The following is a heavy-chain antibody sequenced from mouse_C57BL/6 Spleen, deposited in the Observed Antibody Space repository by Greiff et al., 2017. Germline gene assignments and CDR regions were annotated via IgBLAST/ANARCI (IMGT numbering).Heavy chain of an antibody. CDR1: GFTFSDYY. V-gene: IGHV5-16*01. CDR2: INYDGSST. D-gene: IGHD1-1*01. J-gene: IGHJ2*01. CDR3: ARGGCLITTVYFDY. Sequence: EVQRVESEGGLVQPGSSMKLSCTASGFTFSDYYMAWVRQVPEKGLEWVANINYDGSSTYYLDSLKGRFIISSDNAKNILYLQMSSLKSEDTATYYCARGGCLITTVYFDYWGQGTTLTVSS.